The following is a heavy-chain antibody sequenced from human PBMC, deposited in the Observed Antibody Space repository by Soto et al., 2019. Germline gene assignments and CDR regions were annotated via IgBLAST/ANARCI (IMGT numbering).Heavy chain of an antibody. Sequence: GGSLRLSCAGSGFTFNVYWMHWVRQVPGKGPVWVARIYNDGTYADYADSVKGRFTISRDNAKDTLYLQMNDLRAEDSALYHCTRGPRATSAGTSAHWGQGTLVTVSS. J-gene: IGHJ4*02. CDR1: GFTFNVYW. CDR2: IYNDGTYA. CDR3: TRGPRATSAGTSAH. D-gene: IGHD6-13*01. V-gene: IGHV3-74*01.